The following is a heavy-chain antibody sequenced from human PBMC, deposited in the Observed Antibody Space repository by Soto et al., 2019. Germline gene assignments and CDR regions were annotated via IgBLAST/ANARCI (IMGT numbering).Heavy chain of an antibody. CDR3: ARILWSGYYDDAFDI. D-gene: IGHD3-3*01. Sequence: QVPLVQSGAEVKKPGASVKVSCKASGYTFTSYGISWVRQAPGQGLEWMGWISAYNGNTNYAQKLQGRVTMTTDTSTSTAYMELRSLRSDDTGVYYCARILWSGYYDDAFDIWGQGTMVTVSS. J-gene: IGHJ3*02. CDR2: ISAYNGNT. CDR1: GYTFTSYG. V-gene: IGHV1-18*01.